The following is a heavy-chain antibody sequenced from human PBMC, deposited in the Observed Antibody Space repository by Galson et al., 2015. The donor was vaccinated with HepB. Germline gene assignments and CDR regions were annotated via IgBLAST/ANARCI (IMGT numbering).Heavy chain of an antibody. V-gene: IGHV4-30-2*01. CDR2: IYHSGST. Sequence: TLSLTCAVSGGSISSGGYSWSWIRQPPGKGLEWIGYIYHSGSTYYNPSLKSRVTISVDRSKNQFSLKLSSVTAADTAVYYCARAGGSGYSDIWGQGTMVTVSS. CDR3: ARAGGSGYSDI. CDR1: GGSISSGGYS. D-gene: IGHD3-10*01. J-gene: IGHJ3*02.